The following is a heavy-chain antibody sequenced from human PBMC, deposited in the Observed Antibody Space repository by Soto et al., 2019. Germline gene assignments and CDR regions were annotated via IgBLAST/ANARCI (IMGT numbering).Heavy chain of an antibody. D-gene: IGHD3-3*01. CDR1: GYTFTSYY. CDR2: INPSGGST. J-gene: IGHJ6*02. V-gene: IGHV1-46*01. Sequence: ASVKVSCKASGYTFTSYYMHWVRQAPGQGLEWMGIINPSGGSTSYAQKFQGRVTMTRDTSTSTVYMELSSLRSEDTAVYYCAREIPYYDFWSGYYDFYYYYGMDVWGQGTTGTVSS. CDR3: AREIPYYDFWSGYYDFYYYYGMDV.